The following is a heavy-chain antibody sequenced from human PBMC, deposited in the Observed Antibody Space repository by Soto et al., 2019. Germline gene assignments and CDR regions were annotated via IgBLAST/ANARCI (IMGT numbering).Heavy chain of an antibody. CDR3: PKDWGSSGWFNWFDP. Sequence: QVQLVESGGGVVQPGRSLRLSCVASGFTLSNTGMHWVRQAPGKGLEWVAMISHDGSNTYYGDSVKGRFTISRDNSWNTLYLQMDSLRPEDTSVYYCPKDWGSSGWFNWFDPWGQGTLVTVSS. J-gene: IGHJ5*02. CDR2: ISHDGSNT. D-gene: IGHD6-19*01. CDR1: GFTLSNTG. V-gene: IGHV3-30*18.